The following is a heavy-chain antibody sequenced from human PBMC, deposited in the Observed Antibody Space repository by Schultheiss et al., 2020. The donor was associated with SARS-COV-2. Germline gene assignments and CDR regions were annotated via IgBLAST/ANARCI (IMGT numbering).Heavy chain of an antibody. J-gene: IGHJ4*02. Sequence: SETLSLTCTVSGGSISSGYYWGWIRQPPGKGLEWIGSIYHSGSTYYNPSLKSRVTISVDKSKNQFSLKLSSVTAADTAVYYCASLYCSGGSCYQDTNYFDYWGQGTLVTVSS. CDR2: IYHSGST. CDR1: GGSISSGYY. V-gene: IGHV4-38-2*02. D-gene: IGHD2-15*01. CDR3: ASLYCSGGSCYQDTNYFDY.